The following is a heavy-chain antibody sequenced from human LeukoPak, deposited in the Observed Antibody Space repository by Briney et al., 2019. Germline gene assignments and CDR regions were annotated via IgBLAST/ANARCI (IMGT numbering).Heavy chain of an antibody. Sequence: SETLSLTCTVSGVPISTYSWSWIRQPPGKGLEWIGYISYSGSTSYNPSLRSRVTISVDTSKNQFSLKLSSVTAADTAVYYCARDQWAAAGPYYFDYWGQGTLVTVSS. V-gene: IGHV4-59*12. CDR2: ISYSGST. D-gene: IGHD6-13*01. CDR1: GVPISTYS. CDR3: ARDQWAAAGPYYFDY. J-gene: IGHJ4*02.